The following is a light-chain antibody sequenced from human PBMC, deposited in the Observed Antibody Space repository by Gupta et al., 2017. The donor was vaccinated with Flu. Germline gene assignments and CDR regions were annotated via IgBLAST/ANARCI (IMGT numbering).Light chain of an antibody. CDR3: QSYDASPHWV. Sequence: NFMLPHPHSVSESPVQTVTIYCPLRRGSIANHYVQWYQQRPGRSPSTVIYEDHLRPSGVPDRVSRSSDSSSSSASLPISGLKTEDEADYYCQSYDASPHWVFGGGTRLTVL. CDR1: RGSIANHY. V-gene: IGLV6-57*01. J-gene: IGLJ3*02. CDR2: EDH.